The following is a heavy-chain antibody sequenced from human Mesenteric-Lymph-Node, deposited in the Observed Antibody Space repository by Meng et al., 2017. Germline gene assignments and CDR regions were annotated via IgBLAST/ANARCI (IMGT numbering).Heavy chain of an antibody. Sequence: SVKVSCKASGGTFSSYAISWVRQAPGQGLEWMGGIIPIFGTANYAQKFQGRVTITADESTSTAYMELSSLRAEDTAVYYCARDRAHYDILTGYYFRYFDYWGQGTLVTVSS. CDR1: GGTFSSYA. V-gene: IGHV1-69*13. D-gene: IGHD3-9*01. J-gene: IGHJ4*02. CDR2: IIPIFGTA. CDR3: ARDRAHYDILTGYYFRYFDY.